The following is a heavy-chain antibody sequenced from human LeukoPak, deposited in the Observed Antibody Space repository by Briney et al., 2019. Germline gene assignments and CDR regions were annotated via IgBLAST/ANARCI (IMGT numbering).Heavy chain of an antibody. D-gene: IGHD6-13*01. V-gene: IGHV4-39*07. CDR3: AKDSLPGIAAAGTVY. J-gene: IGHJ4*02. CDR2: VYYSGTT. CDR1: GGSISLSYYY. Sequence: SETLSLTCSVSGGSISLSYYYWGWIRQPPGKALEWIGSVYYSGTTSYNPSLKSRVTISVDMSKNHFSLRLSSVTAADTAIYYCAKDSLPGIAAAGTVYWGQGTLVTVSS.